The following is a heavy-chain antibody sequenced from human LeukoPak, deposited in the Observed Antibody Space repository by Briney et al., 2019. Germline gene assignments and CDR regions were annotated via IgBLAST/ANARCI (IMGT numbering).Heavy chain of an antibody. CDR1: GFTFSSYE. CDR3: ARSSSWYGPLN. V-gene: IGHV3-48*03. D-gene: IGHD6-13*01. J-gene: IGHJ4*02. Sequence: TGGSLRLSCAASGFTFSSYEMNWVRQAPGKGLEWVSYISSSGSTIYYADSVKGRFTISRDNATNSLYLQMNSLRAEDTDVYYCARSSSWYGPLNWGQGTLVTVSS. CDR2: ISSSGSTI.